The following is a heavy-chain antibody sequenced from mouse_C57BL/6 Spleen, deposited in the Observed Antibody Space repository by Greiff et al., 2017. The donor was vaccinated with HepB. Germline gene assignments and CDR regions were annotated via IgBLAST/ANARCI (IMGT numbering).Heavy chain of an antibody. V-gene: IGHV14-2*01. Sequence: EVKLVESGAELVKPGASVKLSCTASGFNIKDYYMHWVKQRTEQGLEWIGRIDPEDGETKYAPKFQGKATITADTSSNTAYLQLSSLTSEDTAVYYCAPLYEYDVDYYAMDYWGQGTSVTVSS. CDR1: GFNIKDYY. D-gene: IGHD2-4*01. CDR3: APLYEYDVDYYAMDY. CDR2: IDPEDGET. J-gene: IGHJ4*01.